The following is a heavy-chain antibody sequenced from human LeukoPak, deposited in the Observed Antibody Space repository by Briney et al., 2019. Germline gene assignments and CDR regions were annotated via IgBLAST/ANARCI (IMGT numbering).Heavy chain of an antibody. CDR3: ARDRGDYPGFDP. Sequence: SETLCLTCTVSGGSISSYYWSWIRQPPGKGLEWIGYIYYSGSTNYNPSLKSRVTISVDTSKNQFSLKLSSVTAADTAVYYCARDRGDYPGFDPWGQGTLVTVSS. CDR2: IYYSGST. J-gene: IGHJ5*02. D-gene: IGHD4-17*01. V-gene: IGHV4-59*01. CDR1: GGSISSYY.